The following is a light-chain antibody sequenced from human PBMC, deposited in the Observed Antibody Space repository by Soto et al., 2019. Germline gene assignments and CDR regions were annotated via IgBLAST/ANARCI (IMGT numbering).Light chain of an antibody. CDR3: QHYNNWPPWT. V-gene: IGKV3-15*01. CDR1: QSVSSN. Sequence: EIVMTQSPATLSVSPGERATLSCRASQSVSSNLAWYQQKLGQAPRLLIYGASTRATGIPARFSGSGSGTEFTLTISSLQPDDFAVYYCQHYNNWPPWTFGQGTKVEIK. CDR2: GAS. J-gene: IGKJ1*01.